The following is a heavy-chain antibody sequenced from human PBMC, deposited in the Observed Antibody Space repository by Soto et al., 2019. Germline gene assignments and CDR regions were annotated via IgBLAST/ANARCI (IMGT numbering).Heavy chain of an antibody. V-gene: IGHV1-18*01. J-gene: IGHJ4*02. CDR3: ARDRSNSEY. D-gene: IGHD6-13*01. CDR2: INDHNGVT. Sequence: QVPLVQSGAEVKKPGASVKVSCKASGYTFASYGISWVRQAPGQGLEWMGWINDHNGVTNYAQKFQDRVTMTTDTSTATAYMELRSLRSDDTAMYYCARDRSNSEYWGQGTLVTVSS. CDR1: GYTFASYG.